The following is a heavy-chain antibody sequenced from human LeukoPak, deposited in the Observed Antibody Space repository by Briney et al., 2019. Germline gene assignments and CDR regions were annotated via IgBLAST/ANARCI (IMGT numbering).Heavy chain of an antibody. D-gene: IGHD3-9*01. CDR1: GYTFTSYG. V-gene: IGHV1-18*01. CDR2: ISAYNGNT. CDR3: ARLMGYYDILTGYYKSELPDY. Sequence: GASVKVSCKASGYTFTSYGISWVRQAPGQGLEWMGWISAYNGNTNYAQKLQGRVTMTTDTSTSTAYMELRSLRSDDTAVYYCARLMGYYDILTGYYKSELPDYWGQGTLVTVSS. J-gene: IGHJ4*02.